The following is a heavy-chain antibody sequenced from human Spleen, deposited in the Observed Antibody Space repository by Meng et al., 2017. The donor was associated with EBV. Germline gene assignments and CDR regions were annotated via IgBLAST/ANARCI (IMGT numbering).Heavy chain of an antibody. CDR1: GSTFTSNA. V-gene: IGHV7-4-1*02. J-gene: IGHJ4*02. CDR2: INTNTGNP. D-gene: IGHD3-22*01. Sequence: QVQLVQSGSWLNKAGASVKVSCTASGSTFTSNAMNWVRQAPGQGLEWMGRINTNTGNPTYAQGFTGRFVFSLDTSVSTTYLQISSLKADDTAVYYCARQGRSDYYDSSGSDYWGQGTLVTVSS. CDR3: ARQGRSDYYDSSGSDY.